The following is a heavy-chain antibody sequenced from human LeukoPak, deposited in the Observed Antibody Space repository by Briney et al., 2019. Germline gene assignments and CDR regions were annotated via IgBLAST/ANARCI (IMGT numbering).Heavy chain of an antibody. CDR1: GFTFSSYW. CDR2: INSDGSST. V-gene: IGHV3-74*01. D-gene: IGHD3-10*01. Sequence: PGGSLRLSCAASGFTFSSYWMHWVRQAPGKGLVWVSRINSDGSSTSYADSVKGRFTISGDNAKNTLYLQMNSLRAEDTAVYYCARDYYGSGYYGMDVWGQGTTVTVSS. CDR3: ARDYYGSGYYGMDV. J-gene: IGHJ6*02.